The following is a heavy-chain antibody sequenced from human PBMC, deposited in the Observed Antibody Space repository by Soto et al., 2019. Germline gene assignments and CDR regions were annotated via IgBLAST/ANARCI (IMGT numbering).Heavy chain of an antibody. CDR1: GFTFSSYA. CDR2: ISYDGSNK. CDR3: AHTGYSYHLNFDY. J-gene: IGHJ4*02. Sequence: RLSCAASGFTFSSYAMHWVRQAPGKGLEWVAVISYDGSNKYYADSVKGRFTISRDNSKNTLYLQMNSLRAEDTAVYYCAHTGYSYHLNFDYWGQGTLVTVSS. D-gene: IGHD5-18*01. V-gene: IGHV3-30-3*01.